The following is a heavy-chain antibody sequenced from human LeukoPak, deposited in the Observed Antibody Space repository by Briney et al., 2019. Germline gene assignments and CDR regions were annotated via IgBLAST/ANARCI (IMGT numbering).Heavy chain of an antibody. CDR3: ARGLIFDSGDRVY. D-gene: IGHD7-27*01. CDR2: MNPNSGNT. Sequence: GASVKVSCKASGYTFTGYYMHWVRQATGQGLEWMGWMNPNSGNTGYAQKFQGRVTMTRNTSISTAYMELSSLRSEDTAVYYCARGLIFDSGDRVYWGQGTLVTVSS. CDR1: GYTFTGYY. V-gene: IGHV1-8*02. J-gene: IGHJ4*02.